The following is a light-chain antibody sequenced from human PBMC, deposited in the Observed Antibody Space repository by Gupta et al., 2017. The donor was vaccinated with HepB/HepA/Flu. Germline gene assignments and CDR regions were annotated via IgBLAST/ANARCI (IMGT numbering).Light chain of an antibody. CDR1: LPNLRN. CDR2: DAS. Sequence: IATTHSRATLSVSAGQTATQPYRASLPNLRNLAWYQQKPGQAPRLLIYDASARAAGIPARFSGSGSGTEFTLTISSLQSEDFAVYYCQQDHNWPGTFGQGTTV. V-gene: IGKV3-15*01. J-gene: IGKJ1*01. CDR3: QQDHNWPGT.